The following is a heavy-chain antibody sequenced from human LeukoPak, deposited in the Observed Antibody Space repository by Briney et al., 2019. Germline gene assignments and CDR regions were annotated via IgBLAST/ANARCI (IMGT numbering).Heavy chain of an antibody. Sequence: ASVKVSCKTSGYTFSDYYMHWVRQAPGQGLEWMGWTNPNSGDTNYAQKFQGRVTTTRDTSISTVSMELSRLRSDDTALYYCAREGSMDVWGQGTTVTVSS. CDR2: TNPNSGDT. V-gene: IGHV1-2*02. J-gene: IGHJ6*02. CDR3: AREGSMDV. D-gene: IGHD3-10*01. CDR1: GYTFSDYY.